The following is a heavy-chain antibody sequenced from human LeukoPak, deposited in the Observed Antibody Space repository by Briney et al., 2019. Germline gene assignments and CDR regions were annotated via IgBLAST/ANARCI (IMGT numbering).Heavy chain of an antibody. CDR3: ARDDSSGYYQYFDY. D-gene: IGHD3-22*01. J-gene: IGHJ4*02. CDR2: ISGSGGST. V-gene: IGHV3-23*01. Sequence: GGSLRHSCAASGFTFSSYAMSWVRQAPGKGLEWISGISGSGGSTYYADSVKGRFTISRDNSKNTLYLQMNSLRVEDTAVYYCARDDSSGYYQYFDYWGQGTLVTVSS. CDR1: GFTFSSYA.